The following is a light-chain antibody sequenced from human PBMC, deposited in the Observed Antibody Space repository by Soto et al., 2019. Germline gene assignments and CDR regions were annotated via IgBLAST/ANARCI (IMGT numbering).Light chain of an antibody. CDR2: GAS. CDR1: QSVSSH. J-gene: IGKJ4*01. Sequence: EIVLTQSPATLSLSPGERATLSCRASQSVSSHLAWYQQKPGQAPRLLIYGASNRATGIPDRFSGSGSGTDFTLTIRSLEPEDFAVYYCQHRSNWPRLTFGGGTKGDIK. V-gene: IGKV3-11*01. CDR3: QHRSNWPRLT.